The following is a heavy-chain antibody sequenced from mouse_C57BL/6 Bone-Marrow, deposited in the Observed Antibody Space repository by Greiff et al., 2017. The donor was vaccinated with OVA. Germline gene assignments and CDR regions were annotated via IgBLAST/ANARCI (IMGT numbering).Heavy chain of an antibody. D-gene: IGHD1-1*01. CDR2: IYPGSGST. V-gene: IGHV1-55*01. J-gene: IGHJ3*01. CDR1: GYTFTSYW. CDR3: ARYDYGSSYSFAY. Sequence: QVQLQQPGAELVKPGASVKMSCKASGYTFTSYWITWVKQRPGQGLEWIGDIYPGSGSTNYNEKFKSKATLTVDTSSSTAYMQLSSLTSEDSAVYYGARYDYGSSYSFAYWGQGTLVTVSA.